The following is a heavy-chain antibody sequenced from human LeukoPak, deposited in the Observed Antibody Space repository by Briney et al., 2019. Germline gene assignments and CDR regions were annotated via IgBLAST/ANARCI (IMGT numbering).Heavy chain of an antibody. Sequence: KPSETLSLTCTVSGGSISSYYWSWIRQPPGKGLEWIAYISDIGSTNYNPSLKSRVTISLDTSKNQFSLKLSSVTAADTAVYYCARHSQFWSGLKYYYGMDVWGQGTTVTVSS. CDR1: GGSISSYY. J-gene: IGHJ6*02. D-gene: IGHD3-3*01. V-gene: IGHV4-59*08. CDR2: ISDIGST. CDR3: ARHSQFWSGLKYYYGMDV.